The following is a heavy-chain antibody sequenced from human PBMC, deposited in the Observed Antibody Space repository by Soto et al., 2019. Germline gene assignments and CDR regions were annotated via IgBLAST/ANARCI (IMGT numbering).Heavy chain of an antibody. V-gene: IGHV1-18*01. CDR3: ARTLLDYYDSSGYYFLGAFDI. CDR1: GYTFTSYG. D-gene: IGHD3-22*01. Sequence: ASVKVSCKAAGYTFTSYGISWVRQASGQGLEWMGWISAYNGNTNYAQKLQGRVTMTTDTSTSTAYMELRSLRSDDTAVYYCARTLLDYYDSSGYYFLGAFDIWGQGTMVTVS. CDR2: ISAYNGNT. J-gene: IGHJ3*02.